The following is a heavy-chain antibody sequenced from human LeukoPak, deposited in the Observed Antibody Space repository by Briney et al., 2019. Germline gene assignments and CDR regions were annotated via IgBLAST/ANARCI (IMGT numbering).Heavy chain of an antibody. CDR3: AKDAPTRGYCSSTSCYN. CDR1: GFTVSSNY. V-gene: IGHV3-66*01. D-gene: IGHD2-2*02. CDR2: IYSGGST. Sequence: GGSLRLSCAASGFTVSSNYMSWVRQAPGKGLEWVSVIYSGGSTYYADSVKGRFTISRDNSKNTLYLQMNSLRAEDTAVYYCAKDAPTRGYCSSTSCYNWGQGTLVTVSS. J-gene: IGHJ4*02.